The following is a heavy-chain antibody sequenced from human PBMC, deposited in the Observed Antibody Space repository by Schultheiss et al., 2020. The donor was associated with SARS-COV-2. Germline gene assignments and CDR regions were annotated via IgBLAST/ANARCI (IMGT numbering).Heavy chain of an antibody. J-gene: IGHJ6*03. CDR2: IKSKTDGGTT. Sequence: GGSLRLSCAASGFTFSDYYMSWIRQAPGKGLEWVGRIKSKTDGGTTDYAAPVKGRFTISRDDSKNTLYLQMNSLKTEDTAVYYCAKAVTGPTEFVDIVATILRESYYYYYMDVWGKGTTVTVSS. CDR3: AKAVTGPTEFVDIVATILRESYYYYYMDV. CDR1: GFTFSDYY. V-gene: IGHV3-15*01. D-gene: IGHD5-12*01.